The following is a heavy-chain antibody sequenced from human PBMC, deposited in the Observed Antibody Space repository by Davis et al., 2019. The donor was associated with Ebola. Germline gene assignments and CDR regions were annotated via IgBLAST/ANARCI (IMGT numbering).Heavy chain of an antibody. CDR2: INSDGSST. CDR3: ARDLAAAGPFDY. V-gene: IGHV3-74*01. J-gene: IGHJ4*02. D-gene: IGHD6-13*01. CDR1: GFTVSSNY. Sequence: HTGGSLRLSCAASGFTVSSNYMSWVRQAPGKGLVWVSRINSDGSSTSYADSVKGRFTISRDNSKNTLYLQMNSLRAEDTAVYYCARDLAAAGPFDYWGQGTLVTVSS.